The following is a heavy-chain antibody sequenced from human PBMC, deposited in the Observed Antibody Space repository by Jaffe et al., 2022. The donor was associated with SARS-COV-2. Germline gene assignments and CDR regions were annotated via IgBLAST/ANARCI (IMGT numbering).Heavy chain of an antibody. V-gene: IGHV3-23*01. CDR1: GFTFSSYA. CDR3: AKAPTGRLSYYYGMDV. J-gene: IGHJ6*02. D-gene: IGHD3-16*02. CDR2: ISGSGGST. Sequence: EVQLLESGGGLVQPGGSLRLSCAASGFTFSSYAMSWVRQAPGKGLEWVSAISGSGGSTYYADSVKGRFTVSRDNSQSMLYLQMNSLRAEDTALYYCAKAPTGRLSYYYGMDVWGQGTTVTVSS.